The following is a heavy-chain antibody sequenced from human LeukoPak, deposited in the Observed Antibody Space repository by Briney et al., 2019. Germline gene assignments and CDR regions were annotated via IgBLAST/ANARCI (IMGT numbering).Heavy chain of an antibody. D-gene: IGHD3-10*01. CDR2: IWYDGSK. CDR1: GFTFSSYG. J-gene: IGHJ6*03. CDR3: AREGRILLWFGESTSSYYYYYMDV. Sequence: GGSLRLSCAASGFTFSSYGMNWVRQAPGKGLEWVAIIWYDGSKYYADSVKGRFTISRDNSKNTLYLQMNSLRAEDTAVYYCAREGRILLWFGESTSSYYYYYMDVWGKGTTVTVSS. V-gene: IGHV3-33*01.